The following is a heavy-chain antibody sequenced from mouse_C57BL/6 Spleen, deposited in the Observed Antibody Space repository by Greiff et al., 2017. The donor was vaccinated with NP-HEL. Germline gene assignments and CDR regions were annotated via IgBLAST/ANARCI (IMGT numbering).Heavy chain of an antibody. V-gene: IGHV1-19*01. CDR2: INPYNGGT. CDR3: AGGYYGSFHAMDC. CDR1: GYTFTDYY. D-gene: IGHD1-1*01. J-gene: IGHJ4*01. Sequence: VQLQQSGPVLVKPGASVKMSCKASGYTFTDYYMNWVKQSHGKSLEWIGVINPYNGGTSYNQKFKGKATLTVDKSSSTAYMELNSLTSEDSAVYYCAGGYYGSFHAMDCWGQGTSVTVSS.